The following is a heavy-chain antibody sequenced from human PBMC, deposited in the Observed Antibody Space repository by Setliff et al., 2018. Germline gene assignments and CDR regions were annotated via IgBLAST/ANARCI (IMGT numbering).Heavy chain of an antibody. D-gene: IGHD6-6*01. J-gene: IGHJ4*02. CDR3: ARGRNVAARLFDS. V-gene: IGHV4-34*01. CDR2: ISHIGNT. CDR1: GGSFSDYY. Sequence: SETLSLTCAVSGGSFSDYYWCWIRQPPGKGLEWIGKISHIGNTIYNPSLKSRVTISVDASKKQFSLKLYSATAADTAVYYCARGRNVAARLFDSWGQGTLVTVSS.